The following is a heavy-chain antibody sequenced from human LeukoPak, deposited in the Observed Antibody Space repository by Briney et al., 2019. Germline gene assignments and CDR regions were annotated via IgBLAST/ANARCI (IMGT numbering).Heavy chain of an antibody. CDR2: IFGSGGST. J-gene: IGHJ4*02. D-gene: IGHD6-19*01. Sequence: GGSLRLSCAASGFTFSSYAMYWVHQAPGKGLEWVSGIFGSGGSTHYADSVKGRFTISRDKSKNTVYLQMNSLRAEDTAVYYCAKTTTGYSSGRFPGWPVDYWGQGTLVTVSS. CDR3: AKTTTGYSSGRFPGWPVDY. V-gene: IGHV3-23*01. CDR1: GFTFSSYA.